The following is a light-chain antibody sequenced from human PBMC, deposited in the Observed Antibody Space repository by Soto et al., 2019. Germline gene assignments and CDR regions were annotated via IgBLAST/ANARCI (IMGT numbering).Light chain of an antibody. CDR3: QQYGSSPS. CDR2: GAS. J-gene: IGKJ3*01. V-gene: IGKV3-20*01. CDR1: QSVSSSY. Sequence: ESVLTHSPGTLSLSPGERAHLSCRASQSVSSSYLAWYQQKPGQAPRLLIYGASSRATGIPDRFSGSGSGTDFTLTISRLEPEDFAVYYCQQYGSSPSFGPGTKVDIK.